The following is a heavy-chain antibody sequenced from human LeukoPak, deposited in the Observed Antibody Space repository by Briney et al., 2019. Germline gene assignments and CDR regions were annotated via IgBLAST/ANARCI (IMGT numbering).Heavy chain of an antibody. CDR3: AKNAGRYSSGWYVDY. CDR2: ISDSGTNT. CDR1: GFSFSSYV. V-gene: IGHV3-23*01. Sequence: PGGSPRLSCAASGFSFSSYVMSWVRQAPGKGLEWVSAISDSGTNTYYADSVKGRFTISRDDSKNTLFLHINSLRVDDTAVYYCAKNAGRYSSGWYVDYWGQGTLVTVSS. D-gene: IGHD6-19*01. J-gene: IGHJ4*02.